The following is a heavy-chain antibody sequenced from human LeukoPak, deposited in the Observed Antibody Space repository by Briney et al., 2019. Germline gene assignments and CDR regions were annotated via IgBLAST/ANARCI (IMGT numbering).Heavy chain of an antibody. CDR3: ARAPQRSMTTVTTVDY. D-gene: IGHD4-17*01. V-gene: IGHV3-48*04. CDR1: GSDFSSHN. CDR2: ISRNSRTT. Sequence: GGSLRLSCAVSGSDFSSHNFHWVRQAPGKGLEWVSFISRNSRTTYYADSVKGRFTISRDNAKNSLYLQMNSLRAEDTAVYYCARAPQRSMTTVTTVDYWGQGTLVTVSS. J-gene: IGHJ4*02.